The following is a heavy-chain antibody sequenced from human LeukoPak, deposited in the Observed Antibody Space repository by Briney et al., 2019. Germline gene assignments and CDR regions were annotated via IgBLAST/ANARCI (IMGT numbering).Heavy chain of an antibody. D-gene: IGHD6-19*01. J-gene: IGHJ4*02. Sequence: ASVKVSCKASGGTFSSYAISWVRQAPGQGLEWMGRIIPILGIANYAQKFQGRVTITADKSTSTAYMELSSLRSEDTAVYYCARGMAAGAGTFDYWGQGTLVTVSS. CDR1: GGTFSSYA. CDR3: ARGMAAGAGTFDY. CDR2: IIPILGIA. V-gene: IGHV1-69*04.